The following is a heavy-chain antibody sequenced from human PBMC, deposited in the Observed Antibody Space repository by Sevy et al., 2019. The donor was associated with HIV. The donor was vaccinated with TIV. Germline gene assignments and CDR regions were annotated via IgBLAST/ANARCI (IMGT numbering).Heavy chain of an antibody. CDR3: ARGHYDFWSSYFDN. Sequence: ASVKVSCKASGYTFNNNYMHWVRQAPGQGPEWMGWINPITEGTNYAQKFQGRITMSRDMSVNTAYMELTILRSDDTAVYFCARGHYDFWSSYFDNWGQGTLVTVSS. V-gene: IGHV1-2*02. J-gene: IGHJ4*01. CDR1: GYTFNNNY. CDR2: INPITEGT. D-gene: IGHD3-3*01.